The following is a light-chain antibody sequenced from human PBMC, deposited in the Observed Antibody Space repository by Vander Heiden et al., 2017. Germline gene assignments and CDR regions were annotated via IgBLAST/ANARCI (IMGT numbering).Light chain of an antibody. CDR2: STS. Sequence: IVLTQSPCTLSLSPGERATLSCRASQSVRSTYLAWYQQKPGQAPRLLIYSTSNRATGIPDRFSGSGSGTDFTLTISRLEPEDFAVYYCQQYGSSPPLTFGAGTKVEIK. J-gene: IGKJ4*01. V-gene: IGKV3-20*01. CDR1: QSVRSTY. CDR3: QQYGSSPPLT.